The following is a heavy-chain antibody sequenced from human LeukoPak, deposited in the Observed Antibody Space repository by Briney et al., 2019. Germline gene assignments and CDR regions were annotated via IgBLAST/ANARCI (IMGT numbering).Heavy chain of an antibody. V-gene: IGHV3-23*01. D-gene: IGHD3-16*02. J-gene: IGHJ4*02. Sequence: GGSLRLSCAASGFTFSSYAMSWVRQAPGKGLEWVSAISGSGGSTYYADSVKGRFTISRDNSKNTLYLQMNSLRAEDTAAYYCAKPPGGITFGGVIVRGYFDYWGQGTLVTVSS. CDR3: AKPPGGITFGGVIVRGYFDY. CDR2: ISGSGGST. CDR1: GFTFSSYA.